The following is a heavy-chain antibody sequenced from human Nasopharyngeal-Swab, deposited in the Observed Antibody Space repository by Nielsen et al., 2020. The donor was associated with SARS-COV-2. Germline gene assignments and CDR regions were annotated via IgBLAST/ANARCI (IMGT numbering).Heavy chain of an antibody. D-gene: IGHD3-16*01. Sequence: SETLSLTCTVSGGSISSSSYYWSWIRQPAGKGLEWIGRIYTSGSTNYNPSLKSRVTISVDTSKNQFSLKLSSVTAADTAVYYCARWRGNYGMDVWGQGTTVTVSS. CDR1: GGSISSSSYY. CDR2: IYTSGST. J-gene: IGHJ6*02. V-gene: IGHV4-61*02. CDR3: ARWRGNYGMDV.